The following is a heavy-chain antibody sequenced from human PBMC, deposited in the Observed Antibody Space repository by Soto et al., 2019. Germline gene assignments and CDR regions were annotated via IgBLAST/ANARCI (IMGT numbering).Heavy chain of an antibody. CDR3: ARLPNGEPLYYFDY. D-gene: IGHD4-17*01. V-gene: IGHV4-39*01. Sequence: SETLSLTCTVSGGSISSSSYYWGWIRQPPGKGLEWIGSIYYSGSTYYNPSLKSRVTISVDTSKNQFSLKLSSVTAADTAVYYCARLPNGEPLYYFDYWGQGTLVTVSS. CDR1: GGSISSSSYY. J-gene: IGHJ4*02. CDR2: IYYSGST.